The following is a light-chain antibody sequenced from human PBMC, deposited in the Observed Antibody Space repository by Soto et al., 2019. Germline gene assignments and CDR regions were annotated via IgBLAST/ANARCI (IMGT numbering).Light chain of an antibody. CDR1: QSVRSTY. CDR3: QQYGSSPYT. J-gene: IGKJ2*01. Sequence: DIVLTQSPGTLSLSPGERATLSCRASQSVRSTYLAWYQQKPGQAPRLLIYGASSRATGIPDRFSGSGSGTDFTLTISRLEPEEFAVYYCQQYGSSPYTFGQGTKVDIK. CDR2: GAS. V-gene: IGKV3-20*01.